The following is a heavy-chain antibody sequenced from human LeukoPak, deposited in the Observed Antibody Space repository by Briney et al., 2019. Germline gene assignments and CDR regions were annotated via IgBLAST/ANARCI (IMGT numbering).Heavy chain of an antibody. J-gene: IGHJ6*03. CDR1: GGAFSNYA. CDR2: IIPIFGTA. CDR3: ASGYGYYYYMDV. Sequence: GASVKVSCKASGGAFSNYAISWVRQAPGQGLEWMGGIIPIFGTASYAQKFQGRVRITADESTSTAYMGLSSLRSDDTAVYYCASGYGYYYYMDVWGKGTTVTVSS. V-gene: IGHV1-69*13. D-gene: IGHD5-12*01.